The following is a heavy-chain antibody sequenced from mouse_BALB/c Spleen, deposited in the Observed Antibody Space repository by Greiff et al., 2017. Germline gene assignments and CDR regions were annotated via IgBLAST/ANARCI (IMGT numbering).Heavy chain of an antibody. D-gene: IGHD2-1*01. CDR3: ARKGDYGNYFDD. Sequence: QVQLQQSGPGLVQPSQSLSITCTVSGFSLTSYGVHWVRQSPGKGLEWLGVIWSGGSTDYNAAFISRLSISKDNSKSQVFFKMNSLQANDTAIYYCARKGDYGNYFDDWGQGTTLTVSS. V-gene: IGHV2-2*02. J-gene: IGHJ2*01. CDR1: GFSLTSYG. CDR2: IWSGGST.